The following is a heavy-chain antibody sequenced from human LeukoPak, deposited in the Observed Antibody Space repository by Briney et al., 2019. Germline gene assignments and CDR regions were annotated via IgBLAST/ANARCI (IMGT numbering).Heavy chain of an antibody. D-gene: IGHD2-15*01. CDR2: ISGSGGST. CDR3: AKGNHAGWDY. Sequence: GGSLTLSCAASGLTFSSYAMSWVRQPPGKGLEWVSAISGSGGSTYFADSVKGLFTISRDNSKNTMYLQMNRLRAEDTAVYYCAKGNHAGWDYWGQGTLVTVSS. V-gene: IGHV3-23*01. J-gene: IGHJ4*02. CDR1: GLTFSSYA.